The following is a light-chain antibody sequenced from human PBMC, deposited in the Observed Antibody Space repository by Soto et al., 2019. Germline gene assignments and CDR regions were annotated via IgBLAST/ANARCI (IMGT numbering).Light chain of an antibody. Sequence: QSALAQPASVSGSPGQSITISCTGSSADIGSHDYVSWYQQHPGKVPKLIIYEVSKRPSGASGRFSGSKSGNAAYLSISGLQPEDEADYYCNSYTTTSALVFGTGTKVTVL. CDR3: NSYTTTSALV. J-gene: IGLJ1*01. V-gene: IGLV2-14*01. CDR2: EVS. CDR1: SADIGSHDY.